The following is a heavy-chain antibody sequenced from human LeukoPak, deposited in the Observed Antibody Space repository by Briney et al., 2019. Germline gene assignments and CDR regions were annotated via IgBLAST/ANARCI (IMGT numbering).Heavy chain of an antibody. CDR3: ARVPYSSSWYYFDY. J-gene: IGHJ4*02. CDR1: GFPFSSYW. CDR2: IGSSSYI. D-gene: IGHD6-13*01. Sequence: GGSLRLSCAASGFPFSSYWMHWVRQVPGKGLEWVSSIGSSSYIFYADSVKGRFTISRDNAKNSLYLQMNSLRVEDTAVYYCARVPYSSSWYYFDYWGQGTLVTVSS. V-gene: IGHV3-21*06.